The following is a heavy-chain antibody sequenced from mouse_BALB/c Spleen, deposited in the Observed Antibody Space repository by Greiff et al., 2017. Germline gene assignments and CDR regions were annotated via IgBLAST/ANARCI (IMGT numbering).Heavy chain of an antibody. Sequence: EVKLMESGGGLVQPGESLKLSCESNEYEFPSHDMSWVRKTPEKRLELVAAINSDGGSTYYPDTMERRFIISRDNTKKTLYLQMSSLRSEDTALYYCARGGLVWLYYYAMDYWGQGTSVTVSS. CDR2: INSDGGST. CDR3: ARGGLVWLYYYAMDY. CDR1: EYEFPSHD. D-gene: IGHD2-10*02. J-gene: IGHJ4*01. V-gene: IGHV5-2*01.